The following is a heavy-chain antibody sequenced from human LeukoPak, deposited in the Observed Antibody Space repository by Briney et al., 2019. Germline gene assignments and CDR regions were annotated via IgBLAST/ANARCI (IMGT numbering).Heavy chain of an antibody. V-gene: IGHV1-8*01. CDR2: MNPNSGNT. Sequence: ASVKVSCKASGYTFTSYDINWVRQATGQGLEWMGWMNPNSGNTGYAQKFQGRVTMTRNTSISTAYMELSSLRSADTAVYYCARSIRRYFDWLPRTYPPYYYYGMDVWGQGTTVTVSS. J-gene: IGHJ6*02. CDR1: GYTFTSYD. D-gene: IGHD3-9*01. CDR3: ARSIRRYFDWLPRTYPPYYYYGMDV.